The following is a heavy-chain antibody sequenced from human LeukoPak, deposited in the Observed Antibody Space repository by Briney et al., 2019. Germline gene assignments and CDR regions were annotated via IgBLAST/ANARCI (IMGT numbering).Heavy chain of an antibody. CDR1: GFSITSGYY. D-gene: IGHD3-22*01. CDR3: ARDPPYYDSSGYSDY. V-gene: IGHV4-38-2*02. J-gene: IGHJ4*02. CDR2: IYHSGST. Sequence: PSETLSLTCNVSGFSITSGYYWGWIRQPPGKGLEWIGSIYHSGSTYYNPSLKSRVTISVDTSKNQFSLKLSSVTAADTAVYYCARDPPYYDSSGYSDYWGQGTLVTVSS.